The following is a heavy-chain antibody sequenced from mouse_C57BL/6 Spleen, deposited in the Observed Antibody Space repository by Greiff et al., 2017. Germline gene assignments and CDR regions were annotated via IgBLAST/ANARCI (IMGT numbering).Heavy chain of an antibody. D-gene: IGHD4-1*01. J-gene: IGHJ1*03. V-gene: IGHV1-42*01. CDR2: INPSTGGT. CDR3: ARSGTGYFDV. CDR1: GYSFTGYY. Sequence: VQLKQSGPELVKPGASVKISCKASGYSFTGYYMNWVKQSPEKSLEWIGEINPSTGGTTYNQKFKAKATLTVDKSSSTAYMQLKSLTSEDSAVYYCARSGTGYFDVWGTGTTVTVSS.